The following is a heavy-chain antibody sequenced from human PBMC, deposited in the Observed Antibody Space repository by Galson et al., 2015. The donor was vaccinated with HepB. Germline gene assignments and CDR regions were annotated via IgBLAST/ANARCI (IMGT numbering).Heavy chain of an antibody. CDR3: ARGVPAANDGMDV. V-gene: IGHV3-21*01. CDR1: GFTFSSYS. CDR2: ISSSSSYI. J-gene: IGHJ6*02. Sequence: SLRLSCAASGFTFSSYSMNWVRQAPRKGLEWVSSISSSSSYIYYADSVKGRFTISRDNAKNSLCLQMNSLRAEDTAVYYCARGVPAANDGMDVWGQGTTVTVSS. D-gene: IGHD2-2*01.